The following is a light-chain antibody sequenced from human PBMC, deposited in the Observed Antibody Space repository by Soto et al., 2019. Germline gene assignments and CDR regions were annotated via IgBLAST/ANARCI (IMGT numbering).Light chain of an antibody. Sequence: QSVLTQPASVSGSPGNPSPIPCPGPRSDVGVYKFVPWYQQHPGKAPKLMIYEVSNRPSGVSSRFSGSKSGNTASLTISGLQAEDEADYYCGSYTGSIYVFGPGTKVTVL. J-gene: IGLJ1*01. CDR1: RSDVGVYKF. CDR2: EVS. CDR3: GSYTGSIYV. V-gene: IGLV2-14*01.